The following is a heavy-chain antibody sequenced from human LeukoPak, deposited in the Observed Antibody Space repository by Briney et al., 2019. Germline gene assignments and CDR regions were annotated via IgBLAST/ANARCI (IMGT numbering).Heavy chain of an antibody. J-gene: IGHJ4*02. CDR3: ARDGAGTDYYDSSGYYRYGY. V-gene: IGHV1-69*04. Sequence: GASVKVSCKASGGTLSSYAISWVRQAPGQGLEWMGRIIPILGIANYAQKFQGRVTITADKSTSTAYMELSSLRSEDTAVYYCARDGAGTDYYDSSGYYRYGYWGQGTLVTVSS. D-gene: IGHD3-22*01. CDR1: GGTLSSYA. CDR2: IIPILGIA.